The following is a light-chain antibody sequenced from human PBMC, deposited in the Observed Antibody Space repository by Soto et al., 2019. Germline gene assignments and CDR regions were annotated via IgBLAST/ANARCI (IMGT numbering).Light chain of an antibody. Sequence: QSVLTQPPSVSGAPGQRVTISCTGSSSNIGARYDVHWYQQLPGTAPKLLIYRNNQRPSGVPDRFSGSKSGTSASLAISGLRSEDEADYYCAAWDDSLSGVVFGGGTKLTVL. CDR1: SSNIGARYD. CDR3: AAWDDSLSGVV. CDR2: RNN. J-gene: IGLJ2*01. V-gene: IGLV1-47*01.